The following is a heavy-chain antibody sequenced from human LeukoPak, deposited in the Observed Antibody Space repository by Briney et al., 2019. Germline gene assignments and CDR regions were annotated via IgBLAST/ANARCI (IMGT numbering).Heavy chain of an antibody. Sequence: QPGGSLRLSCAASGFTFDDYAMHWVRQAPGKGLEWVSGISWNSGSIGYADSVKGRFTISRDNAKNSLYLQMNSLRAEDTAVYYCARGGVELWFGASYGMDVWGQGTTVTVSS. CDR1: GFTFDDYA. CDR2: ISWNSGSI. J-gene: IGHJ6*02. CDR3: ARGGVELWFGASYGMDV. V-gene: IGHV3-9*01. D-gene: IGHD3-10*01.